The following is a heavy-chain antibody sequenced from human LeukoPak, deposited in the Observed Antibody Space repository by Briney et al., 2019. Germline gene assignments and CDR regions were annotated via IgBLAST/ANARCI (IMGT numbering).Heavy chain of an antibody. CDR3: ARESTTYYYGSGYYEASYYYGMDV. D-gene: IGHD3-22*01. CDR2: ISAYNGNT. V-gene: IGHV1-18*01. J-gene: IGHJ6*02. CDR1: SYTFTSYG. Sequence: GASVNVSCKASSYTFTSYGISWVRQAPGQGLEWMGWISAYNGNTNYSQKLQGRVTMTTDTSTSTAYMELRSLRSDDTAVYYCARESTTYYYGSGYYEASYYYGMDVWGQGTTVTVSS.